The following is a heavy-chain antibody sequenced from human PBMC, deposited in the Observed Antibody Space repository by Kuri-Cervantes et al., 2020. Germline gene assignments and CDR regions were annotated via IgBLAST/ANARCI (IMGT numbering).Heavy chain of an antibody. V-gene: IGHV3-66*01. Sequence: GGSLRLTCAVSGFTVSSNYMSWVRQAPGKGLEWVSVIYSGGSTYYADSVKGRFTISRDNSKNTLYLQMNSLRAEDTAVYYCARGGTRGYAWFDPWGQGTLVTVSS. CDR2: IYSGGST. J-gene: IGHJ5*02. CDR3: ARGGTRGYAWFDP. CDR1: GFTVSSNY. D-gene: IGHD5-12*01.